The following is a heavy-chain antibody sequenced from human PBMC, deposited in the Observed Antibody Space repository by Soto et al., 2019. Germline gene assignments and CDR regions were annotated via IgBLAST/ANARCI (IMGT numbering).Heavy chain of an antibody. CDR2: VYYGGST. Sequence: WTWIRQPQGKGLEWIGYVYYGGSTNYTPSLKSRVSISVETAKNQFSLRLISVTAADTAVYYCARIPVDTYMFYWFDPWGQVILVTVAS. D-gene: IGHD5-18*01. V-gene: IGHV4-59*01. CDR3: ARIPVDTYMFYWFDP. J-gene: IGHJ5*02.